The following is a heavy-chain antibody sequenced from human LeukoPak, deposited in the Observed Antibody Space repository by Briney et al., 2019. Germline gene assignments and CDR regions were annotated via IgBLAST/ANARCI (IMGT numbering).Heavy chain of an antibody. CDR1: GYTLTSYG. J-gene: IGHJ5*02. Sequence: ASVKVYCKASGYTLTSYGISWVRQAPGQGLEWMRWISGYNDNTHYAQKLQGRVTITTDTSASTAYLELRSLSSDDTAVYFCSRDYYHFWTGYSYTLEPWGQGTLVTVSS. D-gene: IGHD3-3*01. CDR3: SRDYYHFWTGYSYTLEP. CDR2: ISGYNDNT. V-gene: IGHV1-18*01.